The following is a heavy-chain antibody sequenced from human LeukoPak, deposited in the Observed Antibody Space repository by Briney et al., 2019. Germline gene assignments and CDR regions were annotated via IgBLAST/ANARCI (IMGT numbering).Heavy chain of an antibody. V-gene: IGHV4-34*01. J-gene: IGHJ3*02. CDR1: GGSFSGYY. CDR3: ARARYVNSFYAFDI. D-gene: IGHD3-9*01. Sequence: KTSETLSLTCAVYGGSFSGYYWSWIRQPPGKGLEWIGEINHSGSTNYNPSLKSRVTISVDTSKNQFSLKLSSATAADTAVYYCARARYVNSFYAFDIWGQGTLVTVSS. CDR2: INHSGST.